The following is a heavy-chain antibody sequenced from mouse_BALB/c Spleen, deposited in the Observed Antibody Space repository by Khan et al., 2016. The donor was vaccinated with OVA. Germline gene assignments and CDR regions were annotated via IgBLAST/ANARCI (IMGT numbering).Heavy chain of an antibody. D-gene: IGHD2-14*01. CDR3: VRDGAYHRTDGWFAY. CDR1: GYTFTSYT. CDR2: INPSNGYT. J-gene: IGHJ3*01. Sequence: VQLQQSGAELARPGASVKMSCKASGYTFTSYTIHWIKERPGQGLEWIGNINPSNGYTNYNQKFKDKATLTTDKSSTTAYLQLSSLTSDDSAVYNCVRDGAYHRTDGWFAYWGQGTLVTVSA. V-gene: IGHV1-4*01.